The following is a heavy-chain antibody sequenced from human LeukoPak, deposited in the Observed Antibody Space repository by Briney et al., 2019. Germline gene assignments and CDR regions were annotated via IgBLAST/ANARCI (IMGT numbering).Heavy chain of an antibody. D-gene: IGHD2-15*01. Sequence: ASVKVSCKASGYTFTGYYMHWVRQAPGQGLEWMGRINPNSGGTNYAQKFQGRVTMTRDTSISTAYMDLSSLTSDDTAVYYCARDLGELGHCSGGSCYQVGYWGQGTLVTVSS. CDR2: INPNSGGT. V-gene: IGHV1-2*06. CDR1: GYTFTGYY. J-gene: IGHJ4*02. CDR3: ARDLGELGHCSGGSCYQVGY.